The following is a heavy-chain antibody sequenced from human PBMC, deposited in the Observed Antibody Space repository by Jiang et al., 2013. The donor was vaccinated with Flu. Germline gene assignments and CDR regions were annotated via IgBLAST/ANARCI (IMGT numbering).Heavy chain of an antibody. CDR3: ARAVGSLVVAATH. D-gene: IGHD2-15*01. V-gene: IGHV7-4-1*02. J-gene: IGHJ4*02. CDR2: INTNTGD. Sequence: FTSYAMNWVRQAPGQGLEWMGWINTNTGDQRMPRASQDGFVFSLDTSVSTAYLQISSLKAEDTAVYYCARAVGSLVVAATHWGQGTLVTVSS. CDR1: FTSYA.